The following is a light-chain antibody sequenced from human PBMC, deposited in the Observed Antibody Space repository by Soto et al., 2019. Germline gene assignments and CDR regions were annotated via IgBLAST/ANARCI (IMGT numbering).Light chain of an antibody. CDR1: HSIIKW. Sequence: DIQITHSPTTLSAYVRDRVTITCRASHSIIKWLAWYQQKPWKAPKLLIYEASSLQSGFPSRFSGSGSGTEFTLTISSLQPDDFATYYCQQYNSYSRTFGHVTIVDI. CDR3: QQYNSYSRT. J-gene: IGKJ1*01. CDR2: EAS. V-gene: IGKV1-5*03.